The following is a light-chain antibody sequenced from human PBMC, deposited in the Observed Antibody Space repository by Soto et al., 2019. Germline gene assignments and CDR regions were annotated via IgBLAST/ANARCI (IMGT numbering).Light chain of an antibody. CDR1: QSISKY. CDR3: QQYDNLPPLT. J-gene: IGKJ4*01. Sequence: DIQMTQSPSSLSASVGDRVTITCRAGQSISKYLNWYQQKPGKAPKLLIYDASNLETGVPSRFSGSGSGTDFTFTISSLQPEDIATYYCQQYDNLPPLTFGGGTKVDIK. V-gene: IGKV1-33*01. CDR2: DAS.